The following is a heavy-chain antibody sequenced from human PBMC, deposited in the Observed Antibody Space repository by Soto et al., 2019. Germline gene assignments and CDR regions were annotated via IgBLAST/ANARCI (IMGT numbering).Heavy chain of an antibody. CDR1: GFIFINYW. CDR2: IHPADSET. Sequence: PVESLKISCKGSGFIFINYWISCVLQMPVKVLEWMGSIHPADSETRYSPSFQGHVTMSVDKSTSTAYLQWSTLKASDTAMYYCARVFAAVLYGVDVWGQGTTVTVSS. CDR3: ARVFAAVLYGVDV. D-gene: IGHD6-25*01. V-gene: IGHV5-51*01. J-gene: IGHJ6*02.